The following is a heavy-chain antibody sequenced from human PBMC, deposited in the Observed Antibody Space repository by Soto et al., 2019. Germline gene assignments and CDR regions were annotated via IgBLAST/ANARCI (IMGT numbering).Heavy chain of an antibody. Sequence: PAGSLRLSCAASGFTFTTYSMNWVRQAPGKGLEWVSSISSSGSYTSYADSVKGRFTISRDNSKNSLYLQMNSLRAEDTAVYYSARVPYDSRGYATDHWGKGTRVTVSS. J-gene: IGHJ4*02. V-gene: IGHV3-21*01. CDR1: GFTFTTYS. CDR2: ISSSGSYT. CDR3: ARVPYDSRGYATDH. D-gene: IGHD3-22*01.